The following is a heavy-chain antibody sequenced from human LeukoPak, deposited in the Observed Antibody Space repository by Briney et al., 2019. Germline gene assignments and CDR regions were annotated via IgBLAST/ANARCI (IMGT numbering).Heavy chain of an antibody. CDR2: ISGSGGST. J-gene: IGHJ3*02. CDR1: GVTLSSYA. V-gene: IGHV3-23*01. Sequence: PGGSLRPSCAASGVTLSSYAMSWVRQAPGKGLEWVSAISGSGGSTYYADSVKGRFTISRDNSKNTLYLQMNSLRSEDTALYYCAKDLTDILVVNGPIWGQGTMVTVSS. D-gene: IGHD3-22*01. CDR3: AKDLTDILVVNGPI.